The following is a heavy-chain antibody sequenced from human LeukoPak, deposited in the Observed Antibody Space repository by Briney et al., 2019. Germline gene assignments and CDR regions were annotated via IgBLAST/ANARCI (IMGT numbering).Heavy chain of an antibody. V-gene: IGHV3-7*05. CDR2: RRKYGSEK. CDR3: ARVRPDWYLDF. D-gene: IGHD3-16*01. Sequence: GGPLRLSCTASGFTFSSYCMNWVRQAPAQGLEWVANRRKYGSEKYYVDSVKGRLTISKDSAENLLYLQMNGLRAQVTAVYYWARVRPDWYLDFWGRGTMASV. J-gene: IGHJ2*01. CDR1: GFTFSSYC.